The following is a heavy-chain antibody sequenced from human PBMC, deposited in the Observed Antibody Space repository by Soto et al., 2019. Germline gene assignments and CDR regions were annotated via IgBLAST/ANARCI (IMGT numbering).Heavy chain of an antibody. CDR1: GFTFSTYS. Sequence: GSLRLSCVGSGFTFSTYSINWVRQAPGKGLEWVSSISSRSDIYYADSVKGRFTISRDNSKGTVYLQMNSLRAEDTGVYYCAREIDSNYDGMDVWGQGTTVTVSS. J-gene: IGHJ6*02. D-gene: IGHD4-4*01. CDR3: AREIDSNYDGMDV. V-gene: IGHV3-21*01. CDR2: ISSRSDI.